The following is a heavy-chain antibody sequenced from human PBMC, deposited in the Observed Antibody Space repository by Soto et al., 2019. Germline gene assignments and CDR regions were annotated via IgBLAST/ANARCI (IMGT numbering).Heavy chain of an antibody. Sequence: SETLSLTCTVSGGSISSYYWSWIRQPPGKGLEWIGYIYYSGSTNYNPSLKSRITISVDTSKNQFSLKLSSVTAADTAVYYCAAHVRYFDWFPPAFDPWGQGTLVTVSS. V-gene: IGHV4-59*01. CDR1: GGSISSYY. CDR2: IYYSGST. D-gene: IGHD3-9*01. J-gene: IGHJ5*02. CDR3: AAHVRYFDWFPPAFDP.